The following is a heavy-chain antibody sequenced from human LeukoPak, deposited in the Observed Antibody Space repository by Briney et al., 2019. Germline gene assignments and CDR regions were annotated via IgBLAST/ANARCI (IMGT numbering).Heavy chain of an antibody. Sequence: GGPLRLSCGASGFTLSSYGMQWLRQAPGKGREGGAVISYDGSNKYYADSVKGRFTISRDNSKNTLYLQMNSLRAEDTAVYYCAKDQDYYGSGSLDHWGQGTLVTVSS. J-gene: IGHJ4*02. CDR3: AKDQDYYGSGSLDH. V-gene: IGHV3-30*18. CDR1: GFTLSSYG. CDR2: ISYDGSNK. D-gene: IGHD3-10*01.